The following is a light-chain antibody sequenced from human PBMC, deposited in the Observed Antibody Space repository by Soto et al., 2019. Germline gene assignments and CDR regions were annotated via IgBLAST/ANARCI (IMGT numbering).Light chain of an antibody. Sequence: DIQMTQSPSSLSASVEDRVIITFRASQSISSYLNWYQQKPGKAPNLLIYAASSLQSGVPSRFSGSGSGTDFTLTISSLQPEDFATYYCQQSFSTPRTFGQGTKVDI. V-gene: IGKV1-39*01. CDR2: AAS. J-gene: IGKJ1*01. CDR3: QQSFSTPRT. CDR1: QSISSY.